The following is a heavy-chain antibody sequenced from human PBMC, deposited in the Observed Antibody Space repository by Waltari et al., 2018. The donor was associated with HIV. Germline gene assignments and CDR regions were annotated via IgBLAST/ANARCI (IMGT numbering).Heavy chain of an antibody. CDR2: INPTIGNP. CDR3: ARRVSGKPCDF. Sequence: QVQLVQSGAEVKKPGASVKVSCKASGYTFTTYDINWVRQATGQGLEWLGWINPTIGNPGYAQKFQGRVTMTRNTSMSTAYMELSSLTSDDTAIYYCARRVSGKPCDFWGQGTLITVSS. D-gene: IGHD5-12*01. V-gene: IGHV1-8*01. CDR1: GYTFTTYD. J-gene: IGHJ4*02.